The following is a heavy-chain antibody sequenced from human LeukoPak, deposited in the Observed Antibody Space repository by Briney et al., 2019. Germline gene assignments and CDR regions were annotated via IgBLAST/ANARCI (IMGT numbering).Heavy chain of an antibody. CDR1: GFTFSDYA. CDR2: ISGSGSTT. Sequence: PGGSLRLSCAASGFTFSDYAMSWVRQAPGKGLEWVSVISGSGSTTYHADSVKARFTISRDNSKNTLYLQMNSLRAEDTAVYYCARDSGYGSGNFDYWGQGTLVTVSS. J-gene: IGHJ4*02. V-gene: IGHV3-23*01. D-gene: IGHD3-10*01. CDR3: ARDSGYGSGNFDY.